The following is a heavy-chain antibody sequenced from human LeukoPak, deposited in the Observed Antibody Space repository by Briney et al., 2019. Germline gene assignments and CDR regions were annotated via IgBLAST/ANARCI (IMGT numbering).Heavy chain of an antibody. CDR2: INPSGGST. CDR1: GYTFTSYY. D-gene: IGHD3-22*01. J-gene: IGHJ4*02. CDR3: ARPRGEIQYYYDSSGYNHFDY. V-gene: IGHV1-46*01. Sequence: ASVKVSCKASGYTFTSYYMHWVRQAPGQGLEWMGIINPSGGSTSYAQKFQGRVTMTRDTSTSTVYMELSSLRSEDTAVYYCARPRGEIQYYYDSSGYNHFDYWGQGTLVTVSS.